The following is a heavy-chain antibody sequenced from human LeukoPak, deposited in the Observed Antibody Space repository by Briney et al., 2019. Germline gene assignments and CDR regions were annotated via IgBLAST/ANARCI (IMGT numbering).Heavy chain of an antibody. V-gene: IGHV1-2*02. Sequence: ASVKVSCTASGYTFTGYYMNWVRQAPGQGLEWMGWINPNSGDTNYAQKFQGRVTMTRDTSISTAYMELSRLTSDDTAMYYCARGRYGLLSGYDYWGQGAMVTVSS. CDR3: ARGRYGLLSGYDY. CDR2: INPNSGDT. D-gene: IGHD3-22*01. CDR1: GYTFTGYY. J-gene: IGHJ4*02.